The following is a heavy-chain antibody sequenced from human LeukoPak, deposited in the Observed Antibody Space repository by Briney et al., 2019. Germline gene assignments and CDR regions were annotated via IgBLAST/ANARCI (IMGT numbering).Heavy chain of an antibody. CDR3: ARGTYYYGSGSKGVGFFDY. D-gene: IGHD3-10*01. J-gene: IGHJ4*02. V-gene: IGHV1-69*06. CDR2: IIPIFGTA. Sequence: SVKVSCKASGGTFSSYAISWVRQAPGQGLEWMGGIIPIFGTANYAQKFQGRVTITADKSTSTAYMELSSLRSEDTAVYYCARGTYYYGSGSKGVGFFDYWAREPWSPSPQ. CDR1: GGTFSSYA.